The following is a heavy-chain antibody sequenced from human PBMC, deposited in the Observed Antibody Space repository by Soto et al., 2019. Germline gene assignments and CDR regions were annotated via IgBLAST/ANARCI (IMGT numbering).Heavy chain of an antibody. V-gene: IGHV4-39*01. CDR1: GGSISSSSYY. D-gene: IGHD3-10*01. J-gene: IGHJ6*02. Sequence: SETLSLTCTVSGGSISSSSYYWGWIRQPPGKGLTRIGSIYYSGSTYYNPSLKSLVTISVDTSKNQFSLKLSSVTAADTAVYYCARARFYYGSGSLFSFYYYYYGMDVWGQGTTVTVSS. CDR2: IYYSGST. CDR3: ARARFYYGSGSLFSFYYYYYGMDV.